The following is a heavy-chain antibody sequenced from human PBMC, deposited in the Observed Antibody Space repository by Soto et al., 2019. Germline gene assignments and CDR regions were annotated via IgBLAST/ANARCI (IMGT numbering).Heavy chain of an antibody. V-gene: IGHV3-30*18. Sequence: GGSLRLSCAASGFTFSSYGMHWVRQAPGKGLEWVAVISYDGSNKYYADSVKGRFTISRDDSKNTLYLQMNSLRAEDTAVYYCAKVLARLPRDDYWGQGTLVTVSS. CDR2: ISYDGSNK. D-gene: IGHD4-17*01. J-gene: IGHJ4*02. CDR3: AKVLARLPRDDY. CDR1: GFTFSSYG.